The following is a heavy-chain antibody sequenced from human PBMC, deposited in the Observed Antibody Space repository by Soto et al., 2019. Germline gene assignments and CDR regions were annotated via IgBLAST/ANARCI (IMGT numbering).Heavy chain of an antibody. Sequence: GGSLRLSCAASGFTFSSYGMHWVRQAPGKGLEWVAVIWYDGSNKYYADSVKGRFTISRDNSKNTLYLQMNSLRAEDTAVYYCARDRVAWLVNWFDPWGQGTLVTVSS. CDR1: GFTFSSYG. J-gene: IGHJ5*02. CDR2: IWYDGSNK. D-gene: IGHD3-9*01. CDR3: ARDRVAWLVNWFDP. V-gene: IGHV3-33*01.